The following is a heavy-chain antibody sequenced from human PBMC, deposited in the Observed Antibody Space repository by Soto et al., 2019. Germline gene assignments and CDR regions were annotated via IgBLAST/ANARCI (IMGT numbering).Heavy chain of an antibody. CDR1: GGSFSGYY. CDR3: ARGQNSIVPAATYYMDV. Sequence: SETLSLTCAVYGGSFSGYYWSWIRQPPGKGLEWIGEINHSGSTNYNPSLKSRVTISVDTSKNQFSLKLSSVTAADTAVYYCARGQNSIVPAATYYMDVWGKGTTVTVSS. D-gene: IGHD2-2*01. V-gene: IGHV4-34*01. J-gene: IGHJ6*03. CDR2: INHSGST.